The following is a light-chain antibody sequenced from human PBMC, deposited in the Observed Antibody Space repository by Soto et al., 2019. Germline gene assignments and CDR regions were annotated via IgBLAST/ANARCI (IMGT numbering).Light chain of an antibody. J-gene: IGLJ3*02. Sequence: QSALTQPASVSGSPGQSITISCTGTSSDVGGFNYVSWYQQLPGKAPKLMIYEVSNRPSGVSNRFSGSKSGNTASLTISGLQAEDEAHYYCNSYTSTSTRVFGGGTQLTVL. CDR1: SSDVGGFNY. CDR3: NSYTSTSTRV. CDR2: EVS. V-gene: IGLV2-14*03.